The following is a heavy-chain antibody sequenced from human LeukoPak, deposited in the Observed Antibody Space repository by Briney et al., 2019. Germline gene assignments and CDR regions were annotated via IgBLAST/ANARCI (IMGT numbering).Heavy chain of an antibody. D-gene: IGHD3-10*01. Sequence: PGGSLRLSCAASGFTFDTYRMNWVRQAPGKGLEWVSSISTISGSSSYIYYADSVKGRFTISRDSAKNSVYLQMNSLRVDDTAVYYCARDTGPLDVWGKGTTVTVSS. J-gene: IGHJ6*03. CDR3: ARDTGPLDV. V-gene: IGHV3-21*01. CDR2: ISTISGSSSYI. CDR1: GFTFDTYR.